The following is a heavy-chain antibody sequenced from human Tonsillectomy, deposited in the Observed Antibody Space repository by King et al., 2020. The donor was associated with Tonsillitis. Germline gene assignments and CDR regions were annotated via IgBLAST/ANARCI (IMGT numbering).Heavy chain of an antibody. J-gene: IGHJ4*02. D-gene: IGHD4-23*01. V-gene: IGHV1-24*01. Sequence: VQLVESGAEVKKPGASVKVSCKVSGYTLTELSMHWVRQAPGKGLEWMGGFDPEDGDTIYAQKFQGRVTLTEDTSTDTAYMELSSLSSEDTAVYYCATTPTLDLLDYGSNAPSFDYWGQGTLVTVSS. CDR3: ATTPTLDLLDYGSNAPSFDY. CDR2: FDPEDGDT. CDR1: GYTLTELS.